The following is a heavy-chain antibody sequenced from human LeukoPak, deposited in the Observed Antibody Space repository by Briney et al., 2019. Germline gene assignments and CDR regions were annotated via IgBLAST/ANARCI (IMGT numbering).Heavy chain of an antibody. J-gene: IGHJ6*03. CDR3: ARVFDSGSQAYFYYMDV. CDR2: IYSGGST. CDR1: GFTVSSNY. D-gene: IGHD3-10*01. Sequence: QAGGSLRLSCAASGFTVSSNYMSWVRQAPGKGLEWVSVIYSGGSTYYADSVKGRFTISRDNSKSTLYIQMNSLRAEDTAVYYCARVFDSGSQAYFYYMDVWGKGTTVTIFS. V-gene: IGHV3-53*01.